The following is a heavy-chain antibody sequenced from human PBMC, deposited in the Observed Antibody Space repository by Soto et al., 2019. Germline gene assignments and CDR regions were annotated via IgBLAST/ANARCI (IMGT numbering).Heavy chain of an antibody. CDR2: IYYSGST. J-gene: IGHJ4*02. CDR1: GGSISSYY. V-gene: IGHV4-59*01. Sequence: SETLSLTCTVSGGSISSYYWSWIRQPPGKGLEWIGYIYYSGSTNYNPSLKSRVTISVDTSKNQFSLKLSSVTAADTAVYYCARATVTTGFDYWGQGTLVTVSS. D-gene: IGHD4-17*01. CDR3: ARATVTTGFDY.